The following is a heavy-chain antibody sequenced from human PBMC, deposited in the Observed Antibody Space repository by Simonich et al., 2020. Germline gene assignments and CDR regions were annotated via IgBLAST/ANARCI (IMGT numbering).Heavy chain of an antibody. CDR3: ARVMKAARPRGYYFDY. V-gene: IGHV1-69*10. D-gene: IGHD6-6*01. Sequence: QVQLVQSGAEVKKPGSSVKVSCKASGGTFCSYAISWVRQAPGQGLAWMGGLIPILGIANYAQKFKCRGTITADKSTSTAYMELSSLRSKDTAVYYCARVMKAARPRGYYFDYWGQGTLVTVSS. CDR2: LIPILGIA. CDR1: GGTFCSYA. J-gene: IGHJ4*02.